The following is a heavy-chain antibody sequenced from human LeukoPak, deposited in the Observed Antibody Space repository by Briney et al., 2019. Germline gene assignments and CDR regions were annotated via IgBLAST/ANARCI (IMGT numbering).Heavy chain of an antibody. CDR2: IYYSGST. CDR3: ARDTSSYGYSKFDP. CDR1: GGSISSSSYY. V-gene: IGHV4-39*07. D-gene: IGHD5-18*01. Sequence: SETLSLTCTVSGGSISSSSYYWGWIRQPPGKGLEWIGSIYYSGSTYYNPSLKSRVTISVDTSKNQFSLKLSSVTAADTAVYYCARDTSSYGYSKFDPWGQGTLVTVSS. J-gene: IGHJ5*02.